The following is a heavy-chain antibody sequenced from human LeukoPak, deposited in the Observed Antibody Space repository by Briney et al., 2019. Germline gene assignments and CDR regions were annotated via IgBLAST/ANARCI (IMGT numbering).Heavy chain of an antibody. CDR3: AKGPGDYFDY. D-gene: IGHD4-17*01. Sequence: GGPRRLSCAASGFTFSSYGMHGVRQAPGKGLGGVAFIRYDGSNKYYAGSAKGRLTISRHNSKNTMYLKMNSLSAEDTAVYYCAKGPGDYFDYWGQGTLVTVSS. J-gene: IGHJ4*02. CDR2: IRYDGSNK. CDR1: GFTFSSYG. V-gene: IGHV3-30*02.